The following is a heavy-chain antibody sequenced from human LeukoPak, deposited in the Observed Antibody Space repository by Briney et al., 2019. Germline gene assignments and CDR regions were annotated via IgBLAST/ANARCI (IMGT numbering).Heavy chain of an antibody. V-gene: IGHV3-30*18. D-gene: IGHD2-15*01. J-gene: IGHJ6*02. Sequence: GGSLRLSCAASGFTFSDYYMSWIRQAPGKGLEWVAVISYDGSNKYYADSVKGRFTISRDNSKNTLYLQMNSLRAEDTAVYYCAKDLRYCSGGSCYNGMDVWGQGTTVTVSS. CDR1: GFTFSDYY. CDR3: AKDLRYCSGGSCYNGMDV. CDR2: ISYDGSNK.